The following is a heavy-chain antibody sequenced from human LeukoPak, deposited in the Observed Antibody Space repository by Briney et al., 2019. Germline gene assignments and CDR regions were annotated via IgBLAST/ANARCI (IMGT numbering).Heavy chain of an antibody. CDR1: GGSISSSSYY. D-gene: IGHD3-10*01. CDR3: ARTRCYYNSRSYGAPYYFDY. CDR2: IYYSGST. Sequence: SETLSLTCTVSGGSISSSSYYWGWIRQPPGKGLEWIGSIYYSGSTYYNPSLKSRVTISVDTSKNQFSLKLSSVTAADTAVYYCARTRCYYNSRSYGAPYYFDYWGQGTLVTVSS. J-gene: IGHJ4*02. V-gene: IGHV4-39*01.